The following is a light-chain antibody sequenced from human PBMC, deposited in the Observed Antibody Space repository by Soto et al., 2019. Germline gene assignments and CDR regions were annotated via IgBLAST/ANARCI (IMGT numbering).Light chain of an antibody. CDR2: SAS. Sequence: DMVMTQSPATLSLYPGERVTLPCTASQSVNNNVAWYQQKPGHTPRLLIYSASIGDTGTPARFSGSGSWSDFTLTISRLQSDDFAVDYCQQYNKWSLTFGPGTKVDIK. J-gene: IGKJ3*01. V-gene: IGKV3-15*01. CDR3: QQYNKWSLT. CDR1: QSVNNN.